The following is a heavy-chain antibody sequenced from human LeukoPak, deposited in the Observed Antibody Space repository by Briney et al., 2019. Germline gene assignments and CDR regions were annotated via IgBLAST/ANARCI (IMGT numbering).Heavy chain of an antibody. D-gene: IGHD3-10*01. J-gene: IGHJ5*02. CDR3: ARANLWFGELGWIDP. CDR1: GYTFTTYA. CDR2: INTNTGNP. Sequence: ASVKVSCKASGYTFTTYAMNWVRQAPGQGLEWMGWINTNTGNPTYAQGFTGRFVFSLDTSVSTAYLQISSLKADDTAVYYCARANLWFGELGWIDPWGQGTQVTVSS. V-gene: IGHV7-4-1*02.